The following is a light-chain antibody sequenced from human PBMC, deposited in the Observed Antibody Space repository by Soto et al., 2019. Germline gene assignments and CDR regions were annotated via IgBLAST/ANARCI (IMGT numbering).Light chain of an antibody. Sequence: QSVLTQPPSASGTPGQRVTISCSGSSSSIGSNTVDWYQQLPGTAPKLLIYSNNQRPSGVPDRFSGSKSGTSASLAISGLQSEDEADYYCAAWDDTLTGYVFGTGTKVTVL. CDR3: AAWDDTLTGYV. V-gene: IGLV1-44*01. CDR2: SNN. J-gene: IGLJ1*01. CDR1: SSSIGSNT.